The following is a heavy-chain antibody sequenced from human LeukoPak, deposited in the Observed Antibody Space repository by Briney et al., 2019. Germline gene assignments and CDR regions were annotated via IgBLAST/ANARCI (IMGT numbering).Heavy chain of an antibody. CDR1: GFTFSSYA. Sequence: PGGSLRLSCAASGFTFSSYAINWVRQAPGKGLEWVAVISSDGTNKYYADSVKGRITISRDNSKNTLYLQMNSLRAEDTAVYYCAREGYSSDWQKTYYFDYWGQGTLVTVSS. CDR3: AREGYSSDWQKTYYFDY. V-gene: IGHV3-30-3*01. CDR2: ISSDGTNK. D-gene: IGHD6-19*01. J-gene: IGHJ4*02.